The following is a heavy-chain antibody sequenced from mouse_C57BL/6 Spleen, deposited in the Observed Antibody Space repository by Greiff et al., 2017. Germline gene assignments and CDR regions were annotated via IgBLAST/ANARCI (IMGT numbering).Heavy chain of an antibody. V-gene: IGHV1-64*01. CDR3: ARLYGNPYYLDY. J-gene: IGHJ2*01. Sequence: QVQLQQPGAELVKPGASVKLSCKASGYTFTSYWMHWVKQRPGQGLEWIGMIHPNSGSTNYNEKFKSKATLTVDKSSSTAYMQLSSLTSEDSAVYYCARLYGNPYYLDYWGQGTTLTVSS. CDR2: IHPNSGST. D-gene: IGHD2-1*01. CDR1: GYTFTSYW.